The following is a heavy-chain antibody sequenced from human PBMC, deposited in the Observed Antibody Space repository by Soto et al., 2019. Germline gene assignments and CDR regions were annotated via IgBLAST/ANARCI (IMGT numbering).Heavy chain of an antibody. CDR3: ARDNLWKQYFDY. V-gene: IGHV4-30-2*01. Sequence: SETLSLTCAVSGGSISSGGYSWSWIRQPPGKGLEWIGYIYHSGSTYYNPSLKSRVTISVDRSKNQFSLKLSSVTAADTAVYYCARDNLWKQYFDYWGQGTLVTVSS. CDR1: GGSISSGGYS. J-gene: IGHJ4*02. CDR2: IYHSGST. D-gene: IGHD3-10*01.